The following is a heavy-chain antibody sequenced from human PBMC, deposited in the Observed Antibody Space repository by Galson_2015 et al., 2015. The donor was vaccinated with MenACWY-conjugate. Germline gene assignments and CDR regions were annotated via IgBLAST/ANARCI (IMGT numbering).Heavy chain of an antibody. Sequence: SLRLSCAASGFIFNTYWMHWVRQAPGKGLVRVSRINPGGSSTTYADSVKDRFTISRDNAKNTLYLQMSSLRPEDTAVFYCAKTRGASFYFDSWGQGTLVTVSS. CDR3: AKTRGASFYFDS. D-gene: IGHD1-26*01. CDR1: GFIFNTYW. J-gene: IGHJ4*02. V-gene: IGHV3-74*01. CDR2: INPGGSST.